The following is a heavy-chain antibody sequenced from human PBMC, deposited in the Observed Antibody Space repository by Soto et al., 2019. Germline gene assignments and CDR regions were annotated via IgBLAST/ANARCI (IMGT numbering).Heavy chain of an antibody. J-gene: IGHJ6*02. V-gene: IGHV3-73*02. Sequence: EVQLEESGGGLVQPGGSLKLSCAASGFIFSDSSIHWVRQASGKGLEWVGRVRSKGNSYGTTYAASVKGRFAIYRDDSKNTAYLQMNSLKIEDTAVYYCTRPPRDYYYGMDVWGQGTTVTVSS. CDR1: GFIFSDSS. CDR2: VRSKGNSYGT. CDR3: TRPPRDYYYGMDV.